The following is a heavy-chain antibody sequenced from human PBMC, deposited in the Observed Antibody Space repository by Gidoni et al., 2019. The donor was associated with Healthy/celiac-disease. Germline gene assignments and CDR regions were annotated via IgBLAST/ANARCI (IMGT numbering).Heavy chain of an antibody. V-gene: IGHV3-30-3*01. Sequence: QAQLVESGGGVVQPGRSLRLSCAASGFTFSSYAMHWVRQAPGKGLEWVAVISYDGSNKYYADSVKGRFTISRDNSKNTLYLQMNSLRAEDTAVYYCAATTVTTYSHFDYWGQGTLVTVSS. CDR2: ISYDGSNK. J-gene: IGHJ4*02. CDR1: GFTFSSYA. D-gene: IGHD4-17*01. CDR3: AATTVTTYSHFDY.